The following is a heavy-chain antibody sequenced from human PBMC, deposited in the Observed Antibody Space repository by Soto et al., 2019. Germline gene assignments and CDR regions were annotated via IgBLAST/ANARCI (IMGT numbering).Heavy chain of an antibody. J-gene: IGHJ6*02. Sequence: ASVKVSCKASGYTFASYYMHWVRQAPGQGLEWMGIINPSGGSTSYAQKFQGRVTMTRDTSTSTVYMELSSLRSEDTAVYYCARAHYYDSSGYYRYYYGMDVWGQGNTVTVSS. CDR2: INPSGGST. CDR1: GYTFASYY. D-gene: IGHD3-22*01. CDR3: ARAHYYDSSGYYRYYYGMDV. V-gene: IGHV1-46*03.